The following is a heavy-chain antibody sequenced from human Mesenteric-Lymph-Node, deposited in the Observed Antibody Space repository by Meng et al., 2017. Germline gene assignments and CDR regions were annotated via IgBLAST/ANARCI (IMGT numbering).Heavy chain of an antibody. J-gene: IGHJ4*02. D-gene: IGHD3/OR15-3a*01. CDR3: ARGTWAKWTP. V-gene: IGHV6-1*01. CDR2: TNYRSKWYN. CDR1: GDSGSRHSAA. Sequence: LHQSGPGLVKPSQTLSPTCAISGDSGSRHSAAWHWIRQSPSRGLEWLGRTNYRSKWYNDYAVSVKSRITINPDTSKNQFSLQLNSVTPEDTAVYYCARGTWAKWTPWGQGTLVTVSS.